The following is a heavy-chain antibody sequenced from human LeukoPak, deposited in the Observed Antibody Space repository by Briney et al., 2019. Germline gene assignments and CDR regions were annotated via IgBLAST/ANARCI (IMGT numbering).Heavy chain of an antibody. D-gene: IGHD2-15*01. Sequence: SVKVSCKASGATFSSYAISWVRQAPGQGLGWMGGIILIFGTANYAQKFQGRVPITADKSTSTAYMKLSSLRSEDTAVYYCARDWACSGGSCYSEWFDPWGQGTLVTVSS. V-gene: IGHV1-69*06. J-gene: IGHJ5*02. CDR3: ARDWACSGGSCYSEWFDP. CDR1: GATFSSYA. CDR2: IILIFGTA.